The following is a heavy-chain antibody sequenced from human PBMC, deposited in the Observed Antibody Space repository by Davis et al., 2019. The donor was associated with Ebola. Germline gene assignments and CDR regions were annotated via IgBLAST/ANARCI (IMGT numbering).Heavy chain of an antibody. V-gene: IGHV3-23*01. Sequence: GESLKISCAASGFTFSSYTMNWVRQAPGKGLEWVSTISDRSEHTHYADSVKGRFTISRDDSKNTVFLHMNSLRAEDTAIYYCTTRLRHHFDYWGQGTQVTASS. CDR2: ISDRSEHT. CDR3: TTRLRHHFDY. CDR1: GFTFSSYT. J-gene: IGHJ4*02. D-gene: IGHD1-1*01.